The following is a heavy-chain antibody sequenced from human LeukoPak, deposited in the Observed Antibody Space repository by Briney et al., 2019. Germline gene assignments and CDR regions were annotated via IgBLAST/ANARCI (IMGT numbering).Heavy chain of an antibody. D-gene: IGHD3-16*01. Sequence: GASVKVSCKASGYTFPSYGIGWVRQAPGQGLEWMGWISAYNGNTSYAQKFQGRVTMTRDTSTSTVYMELSSLRSEDTAVYYCARDREGLDYWGQGTLVTVSS. CDR2: ISAYNGNT. CDR3: ARDREGLDY. V-gene: IGHV1-18*01. J-gene: IGHJ4*02. CDR1: GYTFPSYG.